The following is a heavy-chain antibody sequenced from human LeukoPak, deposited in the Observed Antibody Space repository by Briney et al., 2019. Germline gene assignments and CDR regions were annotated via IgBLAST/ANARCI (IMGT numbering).Heavy chain of an antibody. D-gene: IGHD3-3*01. CDR3: ARDESLEYYDFWSGYYTVDY. CDR1: GFTFGAYG. Sequence: PGRSLRLSCAASGFTFGAYGMHWVRQAPGKGLEWVAVIWYDGSNKYYADSVKGRFTISRDNAKNSLYLQMNSLRAEDTAVYYCARDESLEYYDFWSGYYTVDYWGQGTLVTVSS. J-gene: IGHJ4*02. CDR2: IWYDGSNK. V-gene: IGHV3-33*01.